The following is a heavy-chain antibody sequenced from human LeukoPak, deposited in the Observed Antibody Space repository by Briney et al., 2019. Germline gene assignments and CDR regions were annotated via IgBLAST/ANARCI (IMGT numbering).Heavy chain of an antibody. J-gene: IGHJ6*03. D-gene: IGHD3-3*01. Sequence: PSETLSLTCTVSGGSISDYYWNWIRQPPGKGLEWIGYIYYSGSTTYNPSLKRRVTMSVDTAKNQFSLNLRSVTAADTAVYYCARGDFCSKSNCYLRPMDVWGKGTTVTVSS. CDR2: IYYSGST. CDR3: ARGDFCSKSNCYLRPMDV. V-gene: IGHV4-59*01. CDR1: GGSISDYY.